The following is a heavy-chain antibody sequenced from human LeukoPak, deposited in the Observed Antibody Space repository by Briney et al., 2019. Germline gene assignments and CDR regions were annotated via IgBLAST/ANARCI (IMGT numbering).Heavy chain of an antibody. CDR1: GYTFTSYG. D-gene: IGHD4-23*01. J-gene: IGHJ4*02. V-gene: IGHV1-69*13. CDR3: AIDYGGNSGIDY. CDR2: IIPIFGTA. Sequence: SVKVSCKASGYTFTSYGISWVRQAPGQGLEWMGGIIPIFGTANYAQKFQGRVTITADESTSTAYMELSSLRSEDTAVYYCAIDYGGNSGIDYWGQGTLVTVSS.